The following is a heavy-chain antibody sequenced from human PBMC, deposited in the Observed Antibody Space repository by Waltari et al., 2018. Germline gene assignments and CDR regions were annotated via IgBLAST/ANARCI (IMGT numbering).Heavy chain of an antibody. Sequence: QVQLVQSGAEVKRPGASVKVSCRASGYTFTGHYMHWVRPAPGQGLEWRGRTHPSNGVTTYAQNFEGRVAVTRDTSSSTAYMELTRLTSDDTAVYYCARDSYFDSALNGGANWYFDLWGQGTLVIVSS. D-gene: IGHD3-22*01. CDR2: THPSNGVT. CDR1: GYTFTGHY. CDR3: ARDSYFDSALNGGANWYFDL. J-gene: IGHJ2*01. V-gene: IGHV1-2*06.